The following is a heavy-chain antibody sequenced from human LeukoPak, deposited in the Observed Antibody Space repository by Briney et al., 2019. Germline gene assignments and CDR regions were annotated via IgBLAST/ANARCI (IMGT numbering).Heavy chain of an antibody. CDR1: GFTFSSYS. CDR3: AMRGDTLVITATYMFDY. Sequence: GGSLRLSCAASGFTFSSYSINWVRQAPGKGLEWVSYISSSGRTTYYADSVKGRFTISRDNAKSSLYLQMNSLRGEDTAVYYCAMRGDTLVITATYMFDYWGQGTLVTVSS. D-gene: IGHD2-2*01. J-gene: IGHJ4*02. V-gene: IGHV3-48*01. CDR2: ISSSGRTT.